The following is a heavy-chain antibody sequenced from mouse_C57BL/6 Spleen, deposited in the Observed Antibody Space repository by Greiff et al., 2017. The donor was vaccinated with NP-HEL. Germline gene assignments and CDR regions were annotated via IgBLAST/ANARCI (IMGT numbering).Heavy chain of an antibody. CDR3: ALYYGSSSDWFAY. D-gene: IGHD1-1*01. V-gene: IGHV1-64*01. CDR2: IHPNSGST. J-gene: IGHJ3*01. CDR1: GYTFTSYW. Sequence: QVQLQQSGAELVKPGASVKLSCKASGYTFTSYWMHWVKQRPGQGLEWIGMIHPNSGSTNYNEKFKSKATLTVDKSSSTAYMQLSSLTSEDSAVYYCALYYGSSSDWFAYWGQGTLVTVSA.